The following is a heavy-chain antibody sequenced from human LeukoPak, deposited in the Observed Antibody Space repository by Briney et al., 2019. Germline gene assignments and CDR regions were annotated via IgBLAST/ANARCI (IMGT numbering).Heavy chain of an antibody. CDR2: ISSSSSYI. CDR3: ARDNCSSTSCPTDDY. D-gene: IGHD2-2*01. V-gene: IGHV3-21*01. CDR1: GFTFSSYS. J-gene: IGHJ4*02. Sequence: GGSLRLSCAASGFTFSSYSMNWVRQAPGKGLEWVSSISSSSSYIYYADSVKGRFTISRDNAKNSLYPQMNSLRAEDTAVYYCARDNCSSTSCPTDDYWGQGTLVTVSS.